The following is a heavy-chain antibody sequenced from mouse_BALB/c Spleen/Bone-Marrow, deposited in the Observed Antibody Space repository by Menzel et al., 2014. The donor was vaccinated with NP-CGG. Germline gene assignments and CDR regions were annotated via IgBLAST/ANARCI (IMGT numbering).Heavy chain of an antibody. J-gene: IGHJ3*01. V-gene: IGHV3-2*02. CDR2: ISYSANT. CDR1: GYSITSDYA. D-gene: IGHD1-2*01. CDR3: TRGTTAGFAY. Sequence: EVQLVESGPGLVKPSQSLSLTCTVTGYSITSDYAWNWIRQFPGNKLEWMGYISYSANTNYNPSLKSRISITRDTSKNQFFLQLNSVTAEDTATYYCTRGTTAGFAYWGLGTLVTGSA.